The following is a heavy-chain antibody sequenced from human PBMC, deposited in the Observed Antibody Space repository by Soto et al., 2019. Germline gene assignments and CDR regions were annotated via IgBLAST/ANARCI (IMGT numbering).Heavy chain of an antibody. V-gene: IGHV1-24*01. CDR2: FDPEDGET. Sequence: ASVKVSCKVSGYTLTELSMHWVRQAPGKGLEWMGGFDPEDGETIYAQKFQGRVTMTEDTSTDTAYMELSSPRSEDTAVYYCATDHTYGGNSVGWFDPWGQGTLVTVSS. D-gene: IGHD4-17*01. CDR1: GYTLTELS. CDR3: ATDHTYGGNSVGWFDP. J-gene: IGHJ5*02.